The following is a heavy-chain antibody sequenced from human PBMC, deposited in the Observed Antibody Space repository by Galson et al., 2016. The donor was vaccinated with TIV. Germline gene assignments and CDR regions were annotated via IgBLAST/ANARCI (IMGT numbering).Heavy chain of an antibody. Sequence: SGKVSCKASGYIFNDYYMHWVRQAPGQGLEWMGWINPDSGATNYAQRFQGRVTMTGDTSISTSYMELSRLRSDDTAVYYCARGVRRFLEWSDYWYFDLWGRGTLVPVSS. D-gene: IGHD3-3*01. CDR2: INPDSGAT. CDR1: GYIFNDYY. V-gene: IGHV1-2*02. J-gene: IGHJ2*01. CDR3: ARGVRRFLEWSDYWYFDL.